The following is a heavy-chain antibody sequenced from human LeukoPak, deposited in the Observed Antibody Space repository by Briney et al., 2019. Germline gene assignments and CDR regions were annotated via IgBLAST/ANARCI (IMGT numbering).Heavy chain of an antibody. Sequence: SVKVSCKASGGTFSSYAISGVRQAPGQGLEWMGRIIPIFGTANYAQKFQGRVTITTDESTSTAYMELSSLRSEDTAVYYCARERAVGWELIDYWGQGTLVTVSS. V-gene: IGHV1-69*05. CDR2: IIPIFGTA. CDR3: ARERAVGWELIDY. D-gene: IGHD6-19*01. J-gene: IGHJ4*02. CDR1: GGTFSSYA.